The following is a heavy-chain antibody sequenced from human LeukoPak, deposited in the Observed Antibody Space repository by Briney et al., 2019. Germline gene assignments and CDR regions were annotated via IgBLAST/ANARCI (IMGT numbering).Heavy chain of an antibody. CDR3: ARDGPSGSYFTWRAFDI. CDR2: MNPNSGNT. D-gene: IGHD1-26*01. Sequence: ASVKVSCEASGYTFTSYDINWVRQATGQGLEWMGWMNPNSGNTGYAQNFQGRVTMTRNTSISTAYMELSSLRSEDTAVYYCARDGPSGSYFTWRAFDIWGQGTMVTVSS. V-gene: IGHV1-8*01. J-gene: IGHJ3*02. CDR1: GYTFTSYD.